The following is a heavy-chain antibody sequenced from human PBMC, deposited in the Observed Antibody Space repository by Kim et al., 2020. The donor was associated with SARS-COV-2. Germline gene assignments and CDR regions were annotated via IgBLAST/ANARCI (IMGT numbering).Heavy chain of an antibody. CDR3: ARETVVVVAATSLYRAGYFDL. J-gene: IGHJ2*01. Sequence: GGSLRLSCAASGFTFSSYGMHWVRQAPGKGLEWVAVIWYDGSNKYYADSVKGRFTISRDNSKNTLYLQMNSLRAEDTAVYYCARETVVVVAATSLYRAGYFDLWGRGPLVTVSS. CDR2: IWYDGSNK. V-gene: IGHV3-33*01. CDR1: GFTFSSYG. D-gene: IGHD2-15*01.